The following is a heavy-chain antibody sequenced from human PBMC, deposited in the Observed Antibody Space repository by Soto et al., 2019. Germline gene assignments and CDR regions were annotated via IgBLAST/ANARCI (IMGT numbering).Heavy chain of an antibody. CDR2: INPTTGNT. Sequence: QVQLVQSGADVQEPGASVTLSCQASGYSFMSFYIHWMRQAPGQSLERIGMINPTTGNTGYAQKLQSRVNMIMVTSANTGYMVMDVLASDDSAMYYCARDQIPFNVQVALANVAAYWGQGALVTVSS. D-gene: IGHD6-19*01. CDR3: ARDQIPFNVQVALANVAAY. V-gene: IGHV1-46*01. J-gene: IGHJ4*02. CDR1: GYSFMSFY.